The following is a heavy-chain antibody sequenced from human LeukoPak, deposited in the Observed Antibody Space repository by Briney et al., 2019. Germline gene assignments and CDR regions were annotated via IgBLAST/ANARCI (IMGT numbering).Heavy chain of an antibody. Sequence: QPGGSLRLSCAASGFTFSSYAVTWVRQAPGKGREWVSGITGSGDTTFYADSVKGRFTISRDNTKNPLYLQMHSLRAEDTAVYYCVKDYSSIAAAANPLFDYWGQGALVTVSS. J-gene: IGHJ4*02. CDR3: VKDYSSIAAAANPLFDY. V-gene: IGHV3-23*01. CDR1: GFTFSSYA. D-gene: IGHD6-13*01. CDR2: ITGSGDTT.